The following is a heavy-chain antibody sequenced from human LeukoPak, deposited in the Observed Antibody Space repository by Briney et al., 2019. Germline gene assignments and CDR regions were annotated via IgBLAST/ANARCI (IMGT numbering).Heavy chain of an antibody. V-gene: IGHV4-34*01. D-gene: IGHD2-2*01. J-gene: IGHJ6*03. Sequence: PSETLSLTCAVYGGSFSGYYWSWIRQPPGKGLEWIGEINHSGSTNYNPSLKSRVTIPVDTSKEHFSLTLISVTAADTAVYYCARRNRVVTSAAGRLYYHYYMDVWGNGATVTVSS. CDR2: INHSGST. CDR1: GGSFSGYY. CDR3: ARRNRVVTSAAGRLYYHYYMDV.